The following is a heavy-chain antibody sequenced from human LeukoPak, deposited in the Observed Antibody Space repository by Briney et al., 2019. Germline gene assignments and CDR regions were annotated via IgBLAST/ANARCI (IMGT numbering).Heavy chain of an antibody. J-gene: IGHJ3*02. D-gene: IGHD6-13*01. Sequence: SVKVSCKTSGGTFSSYAITWVRQAPGQGLEWMGRIISISGTANYAQKFQGRVRIITDESTSTAYMELSSLRSEDTAVYYCARVGIGAAEAAFDIWGQGTMVTVSS. CDR3: ARVGIGAAEAAFDI. CDR1: GGTFSSYA. CDR2: IISISGTA. V-gene: IGHV1-69*05.